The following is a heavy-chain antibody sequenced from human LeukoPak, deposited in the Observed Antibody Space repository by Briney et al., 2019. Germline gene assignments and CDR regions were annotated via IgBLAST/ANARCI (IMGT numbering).Heavy chain of an antibody. D-gene: IGHD3-10*01. CDR1: GLTFGNYG. J-gene: IGHJ4*02. CDR2: IGGGGYTT. Sequence: GGSLRLSCAASGLTFGNYGMNWVRQAPGKGLEWVSSIGGGGYTTYYADSVRGRFTISRDNSKNSMYLQMSSLRAEDTAIYYCAEVESSYCRIWGQGTLVTVSS. CDR3: AEVESSYCRI. V-gene: IGHV3-23*01.